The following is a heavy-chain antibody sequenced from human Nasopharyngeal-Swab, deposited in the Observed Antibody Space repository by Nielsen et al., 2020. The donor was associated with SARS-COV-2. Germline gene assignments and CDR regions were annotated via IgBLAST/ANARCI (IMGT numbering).Heavy chain of an antibody. CDR3: ARGTTIFGVVITPSDY. J-gene: IGHJ4*02. CDR2: IYYSGST. V-gene: IGHV4-59*01. D-gene: IGHD3-3*01. Sequence: WSRQRPGKGLEWIGYIYYSGSTNYNPSLKSRVTISVDTSKNQFSLKLSSVTAADTAVYYCARGTTIFGVVITPSDYWGQGTLVTVSS.